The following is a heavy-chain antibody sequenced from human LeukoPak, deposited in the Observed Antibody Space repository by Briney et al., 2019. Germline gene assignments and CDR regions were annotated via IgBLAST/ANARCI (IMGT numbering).Heavy chain of an antibody. CDR2: IIPIFGTA. CDR1: GGTFSSYA. Sequence: SVKVSCKASGGTFSSYAISWVRQAPGQGLEWMGGIIPIFGTANYARKFQGRVTITTDESTSTAYMELSSLRSEDTAVYYCARSSGTAMVLIYWGQGTLVTVSS. D-gene: IGHD5-18*01. V-gene: IGHV1-69*05. CDR3: ARSSGTAMVLIY. J-gene: IGHJ4*02.